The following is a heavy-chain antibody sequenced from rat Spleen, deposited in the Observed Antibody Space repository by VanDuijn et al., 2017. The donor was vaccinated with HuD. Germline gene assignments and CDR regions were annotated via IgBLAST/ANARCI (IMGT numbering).Heavy chain of an antibody. CDR1: GFTFNNYW. J-gene: IGHJ2*01. V-gene: IGHV5-31*01. CDR2: ITNTGSNT. Sequence: EVQLVESGGGLVQPGRSLKLSCVASGFTFNNYWMTWIRQAPGKGLEWVASITNTGSNTYYRQSVKGRFTISRDNAKSTLYLRMDSLRSEDTATYYCTRKGELWGQGVMVTVSS. CDR3: TRKGEL. D-gene: IGHD5-1*01.